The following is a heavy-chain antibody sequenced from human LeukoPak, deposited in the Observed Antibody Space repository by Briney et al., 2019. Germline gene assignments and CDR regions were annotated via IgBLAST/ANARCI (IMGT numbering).Heavy chain of an antibody. V-gene: IGHV3-7*01. J-gene: IGHJ4*01. CDR2: IRQDGSEK. CDR1: GFTFTDYW. D-gene: IGHD6-13*01. Sequence: TGGSLRLSCEVSGFTFTDYWMNWVRQAPGKGPEWVASIRQDGSEKTYVDSVKGRFTISRDNTKISLSLQLNGLRAEDTAVYYCARDGTAAGLYFDLWGQGTLVTVSS. CDR3: ARDGTAAGLYFDL.